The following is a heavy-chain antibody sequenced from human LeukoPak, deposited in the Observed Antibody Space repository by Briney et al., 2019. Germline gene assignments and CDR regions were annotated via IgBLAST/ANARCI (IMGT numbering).Heavy chain of an antibody. CDR2: IYPGDSDT. CDR1: GYRFTSYW. Sequence: GESLKISGKGSGYRFTSYWIGWVRQMPGKGLEWMGIIYPGDSDTRYSPSFQGQVTISADKSISTAYLQWSSLKASDTAMYYCARRRYYDSSGYYYFDYWGQGTLVTVSS. V-gene: IGHV5-51*01. J-gene: IGHJ4*02. CDR3: ARRRYYDSSGYYYFDY. D-gene: IGHD3-22*01.